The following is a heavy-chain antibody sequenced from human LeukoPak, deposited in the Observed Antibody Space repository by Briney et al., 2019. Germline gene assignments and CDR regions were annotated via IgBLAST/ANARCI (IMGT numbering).Heavy chain of an antibody. D-gene: IGHD3-9*01. V-gene: IGHV3-30*02. CDR2: IHSNGNTK. J-gene: IGHJ4*02. CDR1: GFIFSKYA. Sequence: PGGSLRLSCAASGFIFSKYAMHWVRQAPGKGLEWLTFIHSNGNTKYYGDSMRGRFSVSRDNSKNTVYLQLNSLRPDDTAMYYCAKDKGTYTLTGYYLDSWGQGILVTVSS. CDR3: AKDKGTYTLTGYYLDS.